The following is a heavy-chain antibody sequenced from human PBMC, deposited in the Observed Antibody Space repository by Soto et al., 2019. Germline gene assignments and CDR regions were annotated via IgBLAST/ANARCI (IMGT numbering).Heavy chain of an antibody. CDR3: ARDPPVS. Sequence: ASVKVSCKASGYTFTSYGISWVRQAPGQGLEWMGWIRAYNGNTNYAQKFQGRVTITRDTSASTAYMELSSLRSEDTAVYYCARDPPVSWGQGTLVTVSS. J-gene: IGHJ1*01. CDR1: GYTFTSYG. V-gene: IGHV1-18*01. CDR2: IRAYNGNT.